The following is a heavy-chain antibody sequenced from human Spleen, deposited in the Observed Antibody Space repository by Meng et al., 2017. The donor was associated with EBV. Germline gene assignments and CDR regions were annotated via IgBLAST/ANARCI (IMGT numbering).Heavy chain of an antibody. V-gene: IGHV3-74*01. D-gene: IGHD1-26*01. CDR1: GFTLSSYW. Sequence: EGNLVGSGGVVVQPGGFPRLSYADSGFTLSSYWLHWVRQAPGKGLVWVSRINSDGNVITYADSVKGRFTISRDNAKNTVYLQMNNVRVEDTAVYYCAKDCFGAKDSRGQGTLVTVSS. CDR3: AKDCFGAKDS. CDR2: INSDGNVI. J-gene: IGHJ4*02.